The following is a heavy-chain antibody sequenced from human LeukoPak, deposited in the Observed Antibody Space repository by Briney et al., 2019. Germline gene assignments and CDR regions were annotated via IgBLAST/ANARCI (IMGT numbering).Heavy chain of an antibody. CDR2: IYHSGDT. J-gene: IGHJ4*02. D-gene: IGHD6-6*01. CDR1: GGSISSSY. V-gene: IGHV4-59*08. Sequence: ASETLSLTCTVSGGSISSSYWSWIRQPPGKGLEWIGYIYHSGDTNSNPSLKSRVTISMDTSKNQFSLKLCSVAAADTAVYYCARHNFARPFDYWGQGTLVTVSS. CDR3: ARHNFARPFDY.